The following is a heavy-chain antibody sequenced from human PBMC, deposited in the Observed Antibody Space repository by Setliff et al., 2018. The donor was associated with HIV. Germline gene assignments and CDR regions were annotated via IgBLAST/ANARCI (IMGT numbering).Heavy chain of an antibody. CDR3: ARDNYDYYGMDV. CDR1: GGSISSGSYY. V-gene: IGHV4-61*02. Sequence: SSETLSLTCTVSGGSISSGSYYWSWIRQPAGKGLEWIGRIYTSGSTNYNPSLKSRVTISVDTSKNQFSLKLSSVTAADTAVYYCARDNYDYYGMDVWGQGTTVTVSS. D-gene: IGHD3-10*01. J-gene: IGHJ6*02. CDR2: IYTSGST.